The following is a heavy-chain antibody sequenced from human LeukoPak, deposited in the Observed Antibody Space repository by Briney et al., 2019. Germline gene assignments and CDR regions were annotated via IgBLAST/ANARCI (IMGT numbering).Heavy chain of an antibody. CDR2: INTDGSST. D-gene: IGHD1-14*01. CDR3: ASRTGVY. V-gene: IGHV3-74*01. CDR1: RFTLSSYW. Sequence: GGSLRLSCAASRFTLSSYWMHWVCQAPGKGLVWVSRINTDGSSTNCADSVKGRFTISRDNAMNTLYLQMNNLRAEDTAVYYCASRTGVYWGQGTLVTVSS. J-gene: IGHJ4*02.